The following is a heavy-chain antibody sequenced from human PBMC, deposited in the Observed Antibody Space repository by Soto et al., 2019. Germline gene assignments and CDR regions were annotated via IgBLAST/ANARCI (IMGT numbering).Heavy chain of an antibody. D-gene: IGHD4-17*01. CDR1: GFTFSSYA. CDR2: ISYDGSNK. Sequence: GGSLRLSCAASGFTFSSYAMHWVRQAPGKGLEWVAVISYDGSNKYYADSVKGRFTISRDNSKNTLYLQMNSLRAEDTAVYYCARDLLMSTVVNGAGYWGQGTLDTVSS. CDR3: ARDLLMSTVVNGAGY. V-gene: IGHV3-30-3*01. J-gene: IGHJ4*02.